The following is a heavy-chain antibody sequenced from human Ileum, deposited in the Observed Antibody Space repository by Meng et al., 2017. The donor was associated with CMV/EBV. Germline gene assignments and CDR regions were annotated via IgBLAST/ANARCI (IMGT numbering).Heavy chain of an antibody. Sequence: CAVYGGSFSGYYWSWIRQPPGKGLEWIGEINHSGSTNYNPSLKSRVTISVDTSKNQFSLKLSSVTAADTAVYYCARGRRDWAGYFDYWGQGTLVTVSS. V-gene: IGHV4-34*01. CDR3: ARGRRDWAGYFDY. CDR2: INHSGST. CDR1: GGSFSGYY. D-gene: IGHD3/OR15-3a*01. J-gene: IGHJ4*02.